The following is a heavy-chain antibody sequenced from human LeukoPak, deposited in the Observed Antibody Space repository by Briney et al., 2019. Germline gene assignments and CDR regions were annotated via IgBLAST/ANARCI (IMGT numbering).Heavy chain of an antibody. CDR3: ARGGSSGYCMGGGWVY. CDR2: ISCSSSYI. J-gene: IGHJ4*02. D-gene: IGHD6-19*01. V-gene: IGHV3-21*01. CDR1: GFTFSSYW. Sequence: GGSLRLSCAASGFTFSSYWIHWVRQAPGKGLVWVSSISCSSSYIYYADSVKGRFTISRDNAKNSLYLQMNSLRAEDTAVYYCARGGSSGYCMGGGWVYWGQGTLVTVSS.